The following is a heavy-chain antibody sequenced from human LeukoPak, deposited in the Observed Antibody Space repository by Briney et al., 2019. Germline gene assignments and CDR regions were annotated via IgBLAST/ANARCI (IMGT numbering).Heavy chain of an antibody. CDR3: ATLGSGWYYFDY. D-gene: IGHD6-19*01. Sequence: GASVKVSCKVSGYTLTELSMHWVRQAPGKGLEWMGGFDPEDGETIYAQEFQGRVTMTEDTSTDTAYMELSSLRSEDTAVYYCATLGSGWYYFDYWGQGTLVTVSS. CDR1: GYTLTELS. V-gene: IGHV1-24*01. J-gene: IGHJ4*02. CDR2: FDPEDGET.